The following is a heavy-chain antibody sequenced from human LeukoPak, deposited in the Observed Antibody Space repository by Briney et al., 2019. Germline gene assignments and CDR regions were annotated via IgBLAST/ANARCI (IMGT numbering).Heavy chain of an antibody. CDR2: IYHSGST. D-gene: IGHD6-19*01. J-gene: IGHJ4*02. CDR3: ARFAQWPKYYFDY. CDR1: GYSISSGYY. Sequence: PSETLSLTCTVPGYSISSGYYWGWIRQPPGKGLEWIGSIYHSGSTCYNPSLKSRVTISVDTSKNQFSLKLSSVTAADTAVYYCARFAQWPKYYFDYWGQGTLVTVSS. V-gene: IGHV4-38-2*02.